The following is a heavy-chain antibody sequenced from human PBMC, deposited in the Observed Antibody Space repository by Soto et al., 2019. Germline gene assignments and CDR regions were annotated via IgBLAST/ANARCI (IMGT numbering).Heavy chain of an antibody. J-gene: IGHJ4*02. D-gene: IGHD3-16*02. V-gene: IGHV4-39*01. CDR3: ARHMGIWGSYRFDY. Sequence: SETLSLTCTVSGGSISSSSYYWGWIRQPPGKGLEWIGSIYYSGSTYYNPSLKSRVTISVDTSKNQFSLKLSSVTAADTAVYYCARHMGIWGSYRFDYWGQGTLVTVSS. CDR1: GGSISSSSYY. CDR2: IYYSGST.